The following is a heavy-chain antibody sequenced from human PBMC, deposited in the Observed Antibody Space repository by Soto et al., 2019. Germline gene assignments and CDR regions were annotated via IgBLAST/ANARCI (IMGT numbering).Heavy chain of an antibody. CDR3: AREEYAGGSPHWYVGL. Sequence: QVQLVESGGGVVQPGRSLRLSCAASGFTFSSYAMHWVRQAPGKGLEWVAVISYDGSNKYHGDYVKGRFTTSRDNSKNTLYLQMSSLGAEDTAVYYCAREEYAGGSPHWYVGLWGRGTLVTGPS. J-gene: IGHJ2*01. CDR1: GFTFSSYA. D-gene: IGHD1-26*01. CDR2: ISYDGSNK. V-gene: IGHV3-30-3*01.